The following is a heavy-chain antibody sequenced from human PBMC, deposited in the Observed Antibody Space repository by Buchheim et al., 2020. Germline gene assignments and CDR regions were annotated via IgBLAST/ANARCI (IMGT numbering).Heavy chain of an antibody. Sequence: QVQLQESGPGLVKPSQTLSLTCTVSGGSISSGGYYWSWIRQHPGKGLEWIGYIYYSGSTYYNPSLKSRVTISVDTSKNQFSLKLSSATAADTAVYYCARGGIVVVPAAQPSSVWFDPWGQGTL. V-gene: IGHV4-31*03. D-gene: IGHD2-2*01. CDR3: ARGGIVVVPAAQPSSVWFDP. CDR1: GGSISSGGYY. J-gene: IGHJ5*02. CDR2: IYYSGST.